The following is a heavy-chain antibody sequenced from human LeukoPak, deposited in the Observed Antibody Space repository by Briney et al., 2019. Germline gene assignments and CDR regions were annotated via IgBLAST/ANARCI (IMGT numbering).Heavy chain of an antibody. J-gene: IGHJ4*02. CDR1: GGSISSSSYY. V-gene: IGHV4-39*07. CDR2: IYYSGST. Sequence: SETLSLTCTVSGGSISSSSYYWGWIRPPPGKGLEWIGSIYYSGSTYYNPSLKSRVTISVDTSKNQFSLKLSSVTAADTAVYYCARDGYKSGYFDYWGQGTLVTVSS. CDR3: ARDGYKSGYFDY. D-gene: IGHD5-24*01.